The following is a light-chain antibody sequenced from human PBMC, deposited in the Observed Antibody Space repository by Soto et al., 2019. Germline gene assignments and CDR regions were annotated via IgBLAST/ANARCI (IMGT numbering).Light chain of an antibody. V-gene: IGLV1-44*01. CDR3: SSYINTNTLV. CDR2: SND. CDR1: TSNIGTNT. J-gene: IGLJ2*01. Sequence: QSVLTQSPSASGTPGQRVSISCSGSTSNIGTNTVSWYQHVPGTAPKLLIYSNDQRPSAVPGRFSGSKSGNTASLTISGLQAEDEADYYCSSYINTNTLVFAGGTKLTVL.